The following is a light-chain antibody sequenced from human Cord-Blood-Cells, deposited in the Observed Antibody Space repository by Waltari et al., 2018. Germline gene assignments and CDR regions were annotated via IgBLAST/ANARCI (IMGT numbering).Light chain of an antibody. CDR3: QQRSNSPQT. CDR2: DAS. V-gene: IGKV3-11*01. CDR1: QSVSSY. Sequence: EIVLTQSPATLSLSPGERATLSCRASQSVSSYLAWYQQKPGQAPGLLIYDASNRATGIPARFSGSGSGTDFTLTISSLEPEDFAVYYCQQRSNSPQTFGPGTKVDIK. J-gene: IGKJ3*01.